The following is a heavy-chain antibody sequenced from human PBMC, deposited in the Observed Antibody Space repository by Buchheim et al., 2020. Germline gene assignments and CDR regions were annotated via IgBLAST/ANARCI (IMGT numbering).Heavy chain of an antibody. D-gene: IGHD2-2*01. J-gene: IGHJ6*02. V-gene: IGHV3-30-3*01. CDR3: ARGRSTSYYYYYGMDV. CDR1: GFTFSSYA. Sequence: QVQLVESGGGVVQPGRSLRLSCAASGFTFSSYAMHWVRQAPGKGLEWVAVISYDGSNKYYADSVKGRFTISRDNSKNTLYLQLNSLGAEDTAVYYCARGRSTSYYYYYGMDVWG. CDR2: ISYDGSNK.